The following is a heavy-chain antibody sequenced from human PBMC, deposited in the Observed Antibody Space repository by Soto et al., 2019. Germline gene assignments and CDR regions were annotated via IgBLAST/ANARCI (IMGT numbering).Heavy chain of an antibody. J-gene: IGHJ4*02. CDR1: GFRLSSYS. Sequence: GGSLRLSCADSGFRLSSYSMSWVRQTPGKGLEWVAAITATGDRTYYADSVTGRFTISRDNSKKTHYLQMTSLRAEDTAMYYCATMNDYFEYWGQGTPVTVSS. CDR3: ATMNDYFEY. D-gene: IGHD1-1*01. V-gene: IGHV3-23*01. CDR2: ITATGDRT.